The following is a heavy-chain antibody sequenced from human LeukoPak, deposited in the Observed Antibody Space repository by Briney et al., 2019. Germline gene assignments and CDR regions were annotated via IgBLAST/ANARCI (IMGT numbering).Heavy chain of an antibody. J-gene: IGHJ4*02. CDR1: GYTFTGYY. CDR3: ARSPLAAAGRRMFDY. Sequence: GASVKVSCKASGYTFTGYYMHWVRQAPGQGLEWMGRINPNSGGTNYAQKFQGRVTTTRDTSISTAYMELSRLRSDDTAVYYCARSPLAAAGRRMFDYWGQGTLVTVSS. CDR2: INPNSGGT. D-gene: IGHD6-13*01. V-gene: IGHV1-2*06.